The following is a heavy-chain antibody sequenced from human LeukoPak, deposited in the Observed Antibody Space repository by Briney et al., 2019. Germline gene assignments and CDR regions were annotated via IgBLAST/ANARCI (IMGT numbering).Heavy chain of an antibody. V-gene: IGHV1-2*02. CDR1: GYTLTELS. Sequence: ASVKVSCKVSGYTLTELSMHWVRQAPGQGLEWMGWINPNSGGTNYAQKFQGRVTMTRDTSISTAYMELSRLRSDDTAVYYCARVGITIFGVVYNWFDPWGQGTLDTVSS. D-gene: IGHD3-3*01. CDR2: INPNSGGT. J-gene: IGHJ5*02. CDR3: ARVGITIFGVVYNWFDP.